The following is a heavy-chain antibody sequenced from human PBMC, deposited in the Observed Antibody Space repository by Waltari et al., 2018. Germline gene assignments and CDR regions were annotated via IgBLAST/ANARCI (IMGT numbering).Heavy chain of an antibody. Sequence: EVHLLESGGGLVQPGGSLRLYCTTSMLPFSNSVLSWVRQAPGKGREWVSAITGSGLTTYYADSVKGRFTVSRDNSRNTVFLQMNTLRGDDTAVYYCAKEWEDTAMVAYYFDSWGQGTLVTVSS. CDR2: ITGSGLTT. D-gene: IGHD5-18*01. CDR1: MLPFSNSV. V-gene: IGHV3-23*01. J-gene: IGHJ4*02. CDR3: AKEWEDTAMVAYYFDS.